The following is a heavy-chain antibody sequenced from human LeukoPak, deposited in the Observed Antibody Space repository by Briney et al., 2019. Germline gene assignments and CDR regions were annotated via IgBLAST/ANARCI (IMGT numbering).Heavy chain of an antibody. CDR2: IHYSGST. D-gene: IGHD5-24*01. CDR3: AGGYKYAYYNYYYMDV. CDR1: GYSISSAYY. V-gene: IGHV4-38-2*02. Sequence: SETLSLTCSVSGYSISSAYYWGWIRQPPGKGLEWIATIHYSGSTYYNPSLKSRVTISLDTSKNQFSLKLSSVTAADTAVYYCAGGYKYAYYNYYYMDVWGKGTTVTVSS. J-gene: IGHJ6*03.